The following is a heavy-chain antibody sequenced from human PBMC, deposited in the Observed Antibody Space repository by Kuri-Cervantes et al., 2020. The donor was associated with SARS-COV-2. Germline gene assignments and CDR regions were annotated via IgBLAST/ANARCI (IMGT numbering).Heavy chain of an antibody. J-gene: IGHJ6*03. CDR1: GFLFSASA. CDR3: ARGRFWNYYYSYYMDV. Sequence: GGSLRLSCEVSGFLFSASAIHWVRQGSGKGLEWVGRVRGKANNYATAYASSVKGRFTISRDDSKNMAYLQMNSLKTEDTAVYYCARGRFWNYYYSYYMDVWGKGTTVTVSS. CDR2: VRGKANNYAT. V-gene: IGHV3-73*01. D-gene: IGHD3-3*01.